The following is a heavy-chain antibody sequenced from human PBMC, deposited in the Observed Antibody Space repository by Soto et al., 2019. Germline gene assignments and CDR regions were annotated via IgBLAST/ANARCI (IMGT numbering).Heavy chain of an antibody. CDR2: TYYRSKWYN. V-gene: IGHV6-1*01. CDR1: GDSVSSNSAA. Sequence: PSQTLSLTCAISGDSVSSNSAAWNWIRQSPSRGLEWLGRTYYRSKWYNDYAVSVKSRITINPDTSKNQFSLQLNSVTPEDTAVYYCARLSIMAPKVAEDWFVPWGQGTLVTVS. CDR3: ARLSIMAPKVAEDWFVP. J-gene: IGHJ5*02. D-gene: IGHD3-16*01.